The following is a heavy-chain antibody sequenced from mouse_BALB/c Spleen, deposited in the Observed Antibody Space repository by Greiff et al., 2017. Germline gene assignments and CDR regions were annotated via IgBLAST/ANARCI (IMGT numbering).Heavy chain of an antibody. D-gene: IGHD2-1*01. CDR3: ASWGNYDAY. V-gene: IGHV14-1*02. Sequence: VQLQQSGAELVRPGALVKLSCKASGFNIKDYYMHWVKQRPEQGLEWIGWIDPENGNTIYDPKFQGKASITADTSSNTAYLQLSSLTSEDTAVYYCASWGNYDAYWGQGTLVTVSA. CDR1: GFNIKDYY. J-gene: IGHJ3*01. CDR2: IDPENGNT.